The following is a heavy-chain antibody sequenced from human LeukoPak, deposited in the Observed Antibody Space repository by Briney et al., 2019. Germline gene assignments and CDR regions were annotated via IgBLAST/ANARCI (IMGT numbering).Heavy chain of an antibody. CDR2: IHYSGGT. D-gene: IGHD6-19*01. Sequence: SETLSLTCTVSGGSISISSYYWGWIRQAPGKGLEWIGNIHYSGGTYYNPSLKSRVTISVDIPRNQFSLKLGSVTAADTAVYFCATDGKYYSSGDYWGQGTLGTVSS. J-gene: IGHJ4*02. CDR3: ATDGKYYSSGDY. CDR1: GGSISISSYY. V-gene: IGHV4-39*02.